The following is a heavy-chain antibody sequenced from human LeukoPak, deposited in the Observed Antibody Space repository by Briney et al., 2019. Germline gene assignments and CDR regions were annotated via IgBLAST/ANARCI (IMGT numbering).Heavy chain of an antibody. D-gene: IGHD1-26*01. CDR1: GGSFSGYY. Sequence: SETLSLTCAVYGGSFSGYYWSWIRQPPGKGLEWIGEINHSGSTNYNPSLKSRVTISVDTSKNQFSLKLSSVTAADTAVYYCARGRWEPYFYYYGMDVWGQGTTVTVSS. CDR2: INHSGST. J-gene: IGHJ6*02. CDR3: ARGRWEPYFYYYGMDV. V-gene: IGHV4-34*01.